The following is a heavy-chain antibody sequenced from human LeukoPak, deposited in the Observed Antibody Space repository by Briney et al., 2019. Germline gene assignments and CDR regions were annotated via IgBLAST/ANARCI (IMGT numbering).Heavy chain of an antibody. J-gene: IGHJ6*03. CDR1: GGSFSGYY. V-gene: IGHV3-21*06. CDR3: AREVSTSYYCMDV. D-gene: IGHD2-2*01. CDR2: IGSSGSYI. Sequence: PSETLSLTCAVYGGSFSGYYWSWIRQAPGKGLEWVSFIGSSGSYISYADSVKGRFTISRDNAENSLYLEMNSLRAEDTAVYYCAREVSTSYYCMDVWAKGTTVTVSS.